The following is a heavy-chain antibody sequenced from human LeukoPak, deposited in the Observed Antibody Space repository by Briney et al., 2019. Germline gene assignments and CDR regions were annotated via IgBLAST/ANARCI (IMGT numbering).Heavy chain of an antibody. J-gene: IGHJ4*02. CDR1: GGSISSGDYY. V-gene: IGHV4-61*08. Sequence: SQTLSLTCTVSGGSISSGDYYWSWIRQPPGKGLEWIGYIYYSGSTNYNPSLKSRVTISADTSKNQFSLKLSSVTAADTAVYYCARVRLDFWSGYCFDYWGQGTLVTVSS. CDR3: ARVRLDFWSGYCFDY. D-gene: IGHD3-3*01. CDR2: IYYSGST.